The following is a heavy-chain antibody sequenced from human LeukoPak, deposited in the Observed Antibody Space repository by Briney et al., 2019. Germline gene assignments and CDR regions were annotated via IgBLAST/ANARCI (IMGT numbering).Heavy chain of an antibody. Sequence: SVKVSCKASGGTFSSYAFIWVRQTPGQGLEWMGGIIPIFGTPTYAQKFQDRVTITADESTSTAYMELRTLRSEDTAVYYCAIGGQLVNGPDYWGQGTLVTVSS. CDR3: AIGGQLVNGPDY. V-gene: IGHV1-69*13. D-gene: IGHD6-13*01. CDR2: IIPIFGTP. CDR1: GGTFSSYA. J-gene: IGHJ4*02.